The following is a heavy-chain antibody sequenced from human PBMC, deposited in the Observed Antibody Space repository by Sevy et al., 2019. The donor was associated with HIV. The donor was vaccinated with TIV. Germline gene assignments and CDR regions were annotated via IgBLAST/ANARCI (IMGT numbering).Heavy chain of an antibody. Sequence: GESLKISCAVSGFTFGSYGMHWVRQAPGKGLEWVAVILYDSSNKYYGDSVKGRFTISRDNSKNTLYLQMNSLRTDDTAVYYCARGLAALPGYYYGMDVWSQGTTVTVSS. CDR3: ARGLAALPGYYYGMDV. CDR2: ILYDSSNK. CDR1: GFTFGSYG. D-gene: IGHD6-6*01. V-gene: IGHV3-30*03. J-gene: IGHJ6*02.